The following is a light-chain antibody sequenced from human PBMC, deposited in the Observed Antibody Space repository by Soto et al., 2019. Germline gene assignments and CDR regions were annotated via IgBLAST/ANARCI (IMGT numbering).Light chain of an antibody. J-gene: IGKJ1*01. V-gene: IGKV3-20*01. CDR3: QQYGTSPRT. Sequence: SAVAVSLSQRERSTLSCRASQSVSSSYLAWYQQKPGQAPRLLIYGASSRATGIPDRFSGRGSGTDFTLTISRLEPEDFAVYYCQQYGTSPRTFGQGTKVDIK. CDR2: GAS. CDR1: QSVSSSY.